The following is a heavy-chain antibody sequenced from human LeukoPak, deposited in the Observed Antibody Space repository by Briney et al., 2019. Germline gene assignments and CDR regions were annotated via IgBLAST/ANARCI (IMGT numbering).Heavy chain of an antibody. D-gene: IGHD4-17*01. Sequence: GGSLRLSCAASGFTFSSYWMNWVRQAPGKWLEWVANIKQVGSEKYYVASVKGRFTISRDNAKNSLYLQMNSLRAEDTAMYYCVYGDYGGGFDYWGQGTLVTVSS. J-gene: IGHJ4*02. CDR3: VYGDYGGGFDY. CDR1: GFTFSSYW. CDR2: IKQVGSEK. V-gene: IGHV3-7*03.